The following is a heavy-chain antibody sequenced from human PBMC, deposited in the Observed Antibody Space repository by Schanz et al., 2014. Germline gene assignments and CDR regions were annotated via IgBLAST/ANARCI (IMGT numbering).Heavy chain of an antibody. CDR2: IIPVLAIA. V-gene: IGHV1-69*04. CDR1: GGTFSSFG. J-gene: IGHJ6*02. CDR3: AGGPSQGYSYGHNIGAYYYGMDV. Sequence: VQLEQSGAEVKKPGSSVKVSCKASGGTFSSFGISWIRQAPGQGLEWMGRIIPVLAIADYAQKFQGRVTITADKSTSTASMELSSLRSEDTAVYYCAGGPSQGYSYGHNIGAYYYGMDVWGQGTTVTVSS. D-gene: IGHD5-18*01.